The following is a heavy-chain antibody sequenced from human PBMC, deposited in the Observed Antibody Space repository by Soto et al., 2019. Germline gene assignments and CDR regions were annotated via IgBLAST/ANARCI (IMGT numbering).Heavy chain of an antibody. CDR1: GGSISSGGYY. D-gene: IGHD2-2*01. Sequence: PSETLSLTCTVSGGSISSGGYYWNWIRQHPGKGLEWIGYIYYSGSTYYNPSLKSRVTISVDTSKNQFSLKLSSLTAADTAVYYCATRLNVGYCSSTTCYAGVFDIWGPGTMVTVSS. CDR3: ATRLNVGYCSSTTCYAGVFDI. J-gene: IGHJ3*02. CDR2: IYYSGST. V-gene: IGHV4-31*03.